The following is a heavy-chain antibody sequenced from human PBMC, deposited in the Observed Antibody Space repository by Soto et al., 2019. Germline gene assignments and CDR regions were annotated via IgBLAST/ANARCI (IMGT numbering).Heavy chain of an antibody. D-gene: IGHD3-10*01. J-gene: IGHJ6*02. CDR2: IVVGSGNT. Sequence: QMQLVQAGPEVKKPGTSVKVSCKASGFTFTSSAVQWVRQARGQRLEWIGWIVVGSGNTNYAQKFQERVTITRDMSRSTAYLELSSLRSEDTAVYYCAARGGYYYGMDVWGQGPTVTVSS. V-gene: IGHV1-58*01. CDR3: AARGGYYYGMDV. CDR1: GFTFTSSA.